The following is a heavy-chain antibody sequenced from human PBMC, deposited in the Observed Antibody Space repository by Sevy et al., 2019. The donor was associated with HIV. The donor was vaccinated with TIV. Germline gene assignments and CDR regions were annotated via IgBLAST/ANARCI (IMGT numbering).Heavy chain of an antibody. CDR2: ISGSGGST. Sequence: GGSLRLSCAASGFTFSSYVLSWVRQAPGKGLEWVSTISGSGGSTYYADSVKGRFSISRDNSKNTMYLEMNSLRADDXXXXXXXXXYTSGYSWGQGTLVTVSS. D-gene: IGHD3-22*01. V-gene: IGHV3-23*01. CDR3: XXXYTSGYS. J-gene: IGHJ4*02. CDR1: GFTFSSYV.